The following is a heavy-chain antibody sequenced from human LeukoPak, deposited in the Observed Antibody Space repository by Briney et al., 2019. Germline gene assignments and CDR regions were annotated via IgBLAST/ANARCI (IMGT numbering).Heavy chain of an antibody. CDR2: IYTSGST. D-gene: IGHD2-2*01. CDR1: GGSISSYY. J-gene: IGHJ3*02. V-gene: IGHV4-4*07. Sequence: SETLSLTCTVSGGSISSYYWSWIRQPAGKGLEWIGRIYTSGSTNYNPSLKSRVTISVDTSKNQFSLKLSSVTAADTAVYYCAREGYCSSTSCETKNAFDIWGQGTMVTVSS. CDR3: AREGYCSSTSCETKNAFDI.